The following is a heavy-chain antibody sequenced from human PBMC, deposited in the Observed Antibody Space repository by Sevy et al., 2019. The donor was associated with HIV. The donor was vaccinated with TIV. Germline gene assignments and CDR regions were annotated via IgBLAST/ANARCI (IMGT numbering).Heavy chain of an antibody. CDR2: ISSSSSYI. CDR1: GFTFSSYT. V-gene: IGHV3-21*01. D-gene: IGHD3-16*02. CDR3: AREEEDYVWGTSRDLTFFDY. Sequence: GGSLRLSCAVSGFTFSSYTMNWVRQAPGKGLEWVSSISSSSSYIYYADSVKGRLTISRDNAKNSLYLQMNSLRAEDSAVYYCAREEEDYVWGTSRDLTFFDYWGQGTLVTVSS. J-gene: IGHJ4*02.